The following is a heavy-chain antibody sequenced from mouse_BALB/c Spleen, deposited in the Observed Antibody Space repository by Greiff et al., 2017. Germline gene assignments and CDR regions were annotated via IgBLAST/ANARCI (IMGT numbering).Heavy chain of an antibody. CDR3: AREYDEFAY. J-gene: IGHJ3*01. CDR2: IYPGGGYT. Sequence: QVQLQQSGAELVRPGTSVKISCKASGYTFTNYWLGWVKQRPGHGLEWIGDIYPGGGYTNYNEMFKGKATLTADTSSSTAYMQLSSLTSEDSAVYFCAREYDEFAYWGQGTLVTVSA. CDR1: GYTFTNYW. D-gene: IGHD2-12*01. V-gene: IGHV1-63*02.